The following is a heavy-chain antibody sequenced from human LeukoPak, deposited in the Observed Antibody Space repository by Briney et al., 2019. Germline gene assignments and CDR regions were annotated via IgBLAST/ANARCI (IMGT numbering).Heavy chain of an antibody. V-gene: IGHV3-7*01. D-gene: IGHD4-17*01. CDR2: IKQDGSEK. CDR3: ARDYGDYYFDY. Sequence: GGSLRLSCAASGFTFSSYWMSWVRQAPGKGLEWVANIKQDGSEKYYVDSVKGRFTISRDSAKNSLYLQMNSLRAEDTAVYYCARDYGDYYFDYWGQGTLVTVSS. CDR1: GFTFSSYW. J-gene: IGHJ4*02.